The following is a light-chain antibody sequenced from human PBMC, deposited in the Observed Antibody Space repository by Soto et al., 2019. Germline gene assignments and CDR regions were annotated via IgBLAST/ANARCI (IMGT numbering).Light chain of an antibody. Sequence: QSALTQPPSASGSPGQSVTISCTGTSSDVGGYNFVSWYQQHPGKAPKLMIYEVSKRPSGVPDRFSGSKSGNTAYLTVSGLQAEDEADYYCSSYAGGNNLVFGGGTKLTVL. CDR1: SSDVGGYNF. CDR3: SSYAGGNNLV. J-gene: IGLJ2*01. V-gene: IGLV2-8*01. CDR2: EVS.